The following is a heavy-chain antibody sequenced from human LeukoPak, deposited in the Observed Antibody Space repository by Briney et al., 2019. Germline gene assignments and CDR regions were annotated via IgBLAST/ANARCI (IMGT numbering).Heavy chain of an antibody. CDR2: IYYSGST. J-gene: IGHJ3*02. Sequence: SETLSLTCTVSGGSISSSTYYWGWIRQPPGKGLEWIGSIYYSGSTYYNPSLKSRVTISVDTSKNQFSLKLSSVTAADTAVYYCARHVWSSSGSEAFDIWGQGTMVTVSS. CDR1: GGSISSSTYY. V-gene: IGHV4-39*01. CDR3: ARHVWSSSGSEAFDI. D-gene: IGHD2-15*01.